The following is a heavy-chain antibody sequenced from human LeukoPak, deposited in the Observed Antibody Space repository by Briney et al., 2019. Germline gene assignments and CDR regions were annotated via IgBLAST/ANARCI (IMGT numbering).Heavy chain of an antibody. D-gene: IGHD6-19*01. V-gene: IGHV4-61*01. CDR3: ARDTSGWLYFDY. CDR2: IYYSGST. J-gene: IGHJ4*02. CDR1: GGSVSSGSDY. Sequence: MASETLSLTCTVSGGSVSSGSDYWSWIRQPPGKGLEWIGYIYYSGSTNYNPSLKSRVTISVDTSRNQFSLKLSSVTAADTAVYYCARDTSGWLYFDYWGQGTLVTVSS.